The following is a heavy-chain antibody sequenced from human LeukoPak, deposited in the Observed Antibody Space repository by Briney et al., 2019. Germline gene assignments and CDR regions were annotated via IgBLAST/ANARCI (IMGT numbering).Heavy chain of an antibody. D-gene: IGHD2-15*01. Sequence: SETLCLTCSVTGASIQNYYWSWIRRPAGRGLEWIGRIYSFGMTDYNPSLTSRVTMSVDTSKNQFSLTLRSVTAADTAMYYCARDRAGDDSVVRLDYWGQGILVTVSS. J-gene: IGHJ4*02. CDR1: GASIQNYY. CDR3: ARDRAGDDSVVRLDY. V-gene: IGHV4-4*07. CDR2: IYSFGMT.